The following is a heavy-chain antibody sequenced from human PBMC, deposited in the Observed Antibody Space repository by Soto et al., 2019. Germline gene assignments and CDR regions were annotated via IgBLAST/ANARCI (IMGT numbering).Heavy chain of an antibody. V-gene: IGHV3-7*01. Sequence: EVQLVESGAGLVQPGGSLRLSCAASGFSFSNYWMGWVRQAPGKGLEWVANIRQDGSEKHYVDSMKGRFTISRDNAKNSLYLQMNSLRVEDTAVYYCARGWDYYGSSLYYFDYWGQGTLVTVSS. CDR3: ARGWDYYGSSLYYFDY. CDR1: GFSFSNYW. D-gene: IGHD3-22*01. CDR2: IRQDGSEK. J-gene: IGHJ4*02.